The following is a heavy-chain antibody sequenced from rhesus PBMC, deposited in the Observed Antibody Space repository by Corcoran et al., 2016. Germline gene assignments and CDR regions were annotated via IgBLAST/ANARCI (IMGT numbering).Heavy chain of an antibody. Sequence: QLQLKESGPGLVKPSETLSITCAVSVGSFSSNSWSWIRQPPAKGLEWIGRISGSGGSTDYNPSLKSRVTISTDTSKNQFSLNLSSGTDADTAVYYCASLIAAADPSWGQGVLVTVSS. D-gene: IGHD6-31*01. V-gene: IGHV4-173*01. CDR1: VGSFSSNS. CDR2: ISGSGGST. J-gene: IGHJ4*01. CDR3: ASLIAAADPS.